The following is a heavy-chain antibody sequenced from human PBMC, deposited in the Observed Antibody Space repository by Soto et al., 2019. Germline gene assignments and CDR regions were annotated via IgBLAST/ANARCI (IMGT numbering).Heavy chain of an antibody. D-gene: IGHD3-22*01. Sequence: GGSLRLSCAASGFNFSTYGMHWVRQAPGKGQEWVAVIYYDGSTKYYADSVQGRFIVSRDNFKNTLFLQMHSLRGEDTPVYYCAKDVAPAGYYSHSSPTNNFDYWGQGTLVTVSS. CDR2: IYYDGSTK. V-gene: IGHV3-33*06. CDR1: GFNFSTYG. J-gene: IGHJ4*02. CDR3: AKDVAPAGYYSHSSPTNNFDY.